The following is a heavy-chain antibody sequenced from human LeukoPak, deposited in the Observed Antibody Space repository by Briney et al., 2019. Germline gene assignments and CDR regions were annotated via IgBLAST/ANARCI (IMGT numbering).Heavy chain of an antibody. CDR3: ARSPPPGATAYGVVDS. J-gene: IGHJ5*01. D-gene: IGHD3-10*01. Sequence: SETLSLTCAVYGGSFSGYYWSWVHQPPGKGLEWIGEINHSGGTNYNPSLKSRVTISVDTSKNQFSLSLSSVTAADTAVYYCARSPPPGATAYGVVDSWGQGTLVTVSS. CDR1: GGSFSGYY. CDR2: INHSGGT. V-gene: IGHV4-34*01.